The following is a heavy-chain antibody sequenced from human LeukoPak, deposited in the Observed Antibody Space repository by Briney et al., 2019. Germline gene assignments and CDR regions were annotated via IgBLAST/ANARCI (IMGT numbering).Heavy chain of an antibody. V-gene: IGHV4-39*07. CDR3: ARGGPIVVVPAAILRGGDNWFDP. CDR2: IYYSGST. CDR1: GGSISSSSYY. D-gene: IGHD2-2*01. Sequence: SETLSLTCTVSGGSISSSSYYWGWIRQPPGKGLEWIGSIYYSGSTYYNPSLKSRVTISVDTSKNQFSLKLSSVTAADTAVYYCARGGPIVVVPAAILRGGDNWFDPWGQGTLVTVSS. J-gene: IGHJ5*02.